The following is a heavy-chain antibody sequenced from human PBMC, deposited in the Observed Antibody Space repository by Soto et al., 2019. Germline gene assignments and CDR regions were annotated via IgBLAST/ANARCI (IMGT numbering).Heavy chain of an antibody. V-gene: IGHV4-39*01. D-gene: IGHD1-7*01. CDR3: ARQYRGGTKVFGLCWFDP. CDR2: IYYSGST. J-gene: IGHJ5*02. CDR1: GGSISSSSYY. Sequence: QLQLQESGPGLVKPSETLSLTCTVSGGSISSSSYYWGWIRQPPGKGLEWIGSIYYSGSTYYNPSLKSRVTISVDTSKNQFSLKLSSVTAADTAVYYCARQYRGGTKVFGLCWFDPWGQGTLVTVSS.